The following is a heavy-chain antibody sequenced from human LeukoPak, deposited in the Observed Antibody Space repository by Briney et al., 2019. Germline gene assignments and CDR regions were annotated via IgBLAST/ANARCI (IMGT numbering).Heavy chain of an antibody. V-gene: IGHV3-23*01. Sequence: GGSLRLSCAASGFTFSTYAMSWVRQAPGKGLEWVSVISGSGGSTYYVDSVKGRFTISRDNSKNSLYLQMNSLRAEDTALYYCAKDWDSGNQIDYAFDIWGQGTMVTVSS. CDR3: AKDWDSGNQIDYAFDI. J-gene: IGHJ3*02. D-gene: IGHD1-26*01. CDR2: ISGSGGST. CDR1: GFTFSTYA.